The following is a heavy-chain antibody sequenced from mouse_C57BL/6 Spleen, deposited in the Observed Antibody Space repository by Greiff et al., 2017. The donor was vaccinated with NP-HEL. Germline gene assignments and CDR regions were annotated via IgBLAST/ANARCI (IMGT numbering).Heavy chain of an antibody. CDR3: ARYPPYYSNYWYFDV. V-gene: IGHV1-26*01. D-gene: IGHD2-5*01. Sequence: EVQLQQSGPELVKPGASVKISCKASGYTFTDYYMNWVKQSHGKSLEWIGDINPNNGGTSYNQKFKGKATLTVDKSSSTAYMELRSLTSEDSAVYYCARYPPYYSNYWYFDVWGTGTTVTVSS. CDR2: INPNNGGT. J-gene: IGHJ1*03. CDR1: GYTFTDYY.